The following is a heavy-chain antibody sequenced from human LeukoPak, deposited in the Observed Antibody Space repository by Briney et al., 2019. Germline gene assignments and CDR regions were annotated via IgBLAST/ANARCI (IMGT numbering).Heavy chain of an antibody. V-gene: IGHV3-33*01. CDR2: IWYDGSYK. Sequence: GRSLRLSCAASGFTFSNYGMHWVRQAPGKGLEWVAVIWYDGSYKSYGDSVKGRLTISRDNSKNTLFLQMNSLRADDTAVYYCARDTLIAAPKTGTVTRIGWFDTWGQGTLVTVSS. CDR3: ARDTLIAAPKTGTVTRIGWFDT. CDR1: GFTFSNYG. J-gene: IGHJ5*02. D-gene: IGHD6-13*01.